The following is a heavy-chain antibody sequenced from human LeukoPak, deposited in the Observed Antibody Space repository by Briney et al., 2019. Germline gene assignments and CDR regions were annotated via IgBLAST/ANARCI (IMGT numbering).Heavy chain of an antibody. Sequence: GGSLRLSCAASGFTFSGYYMSWFRQAPGKGLEWVSYISGPGSTISYADSVKGRFTISRDNAKNSLYLQVNSLRVEDTAVYYCARGNYSAAFDIWGQGTMVTVSS. J-gene: IGHJ3*02. CDR2: ISGPGSTI. CDR3: ARGNYSAAFDI. CDR1: GFTFSGYY. V-gene: IGHV3-11*04. D-gene: IGHD4-11*01.